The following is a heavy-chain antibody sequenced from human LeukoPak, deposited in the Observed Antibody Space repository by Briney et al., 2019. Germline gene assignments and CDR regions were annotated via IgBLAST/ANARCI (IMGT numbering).Heavy chain of an antibody. V-gene: IGHV3-74*01. CDR2: IKNDGSST. D-gene: IGHD3-22*01. CDR1: GFTFSKYW. CDR3: ARALYESSGYLVDY. Sequence: PGGSLRLSCAASGFTFSKYWMHWVRQAPGKGLVWVSRIKNDGSSTYYADSVKGRFTISRDNAKNTLYLQMNSLRAEDTAVYYCARALYESSGYLVDYWGQGTLVTVSS. J-gene: IGHJ4*02.